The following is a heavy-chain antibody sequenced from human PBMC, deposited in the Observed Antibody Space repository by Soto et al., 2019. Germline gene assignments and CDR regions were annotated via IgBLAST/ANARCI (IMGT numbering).Heavy chain of an antibody. CDR1: GFTFSSFV. V-gene: IGHV3-74*01. J-gene: IGHJ3*01. CDR3: VRDRDGYNF. Sequence: EVQLVESGGGLVQPGGSLRLSCAASGFTFSSFVMHWFRQAPGKGLVWVSRINSDGSDTRYADSVKGRFTISRDNARNTLDLQMINLRAEDMAVYFCVRDRDGYNFWGQGTMVTVSS. CDR2: INSDGSDT. D-gene: IGHD5-12*01.